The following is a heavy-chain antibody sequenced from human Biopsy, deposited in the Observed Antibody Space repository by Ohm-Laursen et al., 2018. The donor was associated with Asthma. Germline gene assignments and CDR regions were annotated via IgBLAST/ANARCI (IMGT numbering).Heavy chain of an antibody. Sequence: PRLSCSASGFTFRRYWMHWVRQAPGKGLVWVSRINDDGASTTYADSVTGRFTISRDNAKNMLYLQMKSLRAEDTAVYYCANIGGDAFDIWGQGTMVTVSS. D-gene: IGHD3-16*02. V-gene: IGHV3-74*01. CDR1: GFTFRRYW. J-gene: IGHJ3*02. CDR3: ANIGGDAFDI. CDR2: INDDGAST.